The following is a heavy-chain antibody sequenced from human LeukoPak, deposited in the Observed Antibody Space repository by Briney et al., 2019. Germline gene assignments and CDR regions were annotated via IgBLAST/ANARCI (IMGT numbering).Heavy chain of an antibody. V-gene: IGHV3-66*01. CDR1: GFTFSNAW. CDR2: IYSGGST. D-gene: IGHD6-19*01. Sequence: GGSLRLSCAASGFTFSNAWMSWVRQAPGKGLEWVSVIYSGGSTYYAGSVKGRFTISRDNSTNPLYLQMNSLRAEDTAVYYCARGGSSGWSNWFDPWGQGTLVTVSS. CDR3: ARGGSSGWSNWFDP. J-gene: IGHJ5*02.